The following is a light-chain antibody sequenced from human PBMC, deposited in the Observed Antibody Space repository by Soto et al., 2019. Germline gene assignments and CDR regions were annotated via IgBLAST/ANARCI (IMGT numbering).Light chain of an antibody. CDR2: DVS. CDR3: SSSTSSSTLYV. V-gene: IGLV2-14*01. J-gene: IGLJ1*01. CDR1: SSDVGGYNY. Sequence: QSALTQPASVSGSPGQSITISCTGTSSDVGGYNYVSWYQQHPGKAPKLMIYDVSNRPSGVSNRFSGSKSRNTASLTISGLQAEDEADYYCSSSTSSSTLYVFGTGTKLTVL.